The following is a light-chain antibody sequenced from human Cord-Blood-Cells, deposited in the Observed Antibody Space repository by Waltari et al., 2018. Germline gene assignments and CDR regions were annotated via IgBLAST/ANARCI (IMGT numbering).Light chain of an antibody. Sequence: DFQMTQSPSTLSASVGDRVTITCRASQSISSWLAWYQQKPGKATKLLIYKASSLESGVPSRFSGSGAGTEFTHTISSLQPDDCATYDCQQYNSDSGTFGQGTKVEIK. J-gene: IGKJ1*01. CDR3: QQYNSDSGT. CDR1: QSISSW. V-gene: IGKV1-5*03. CDR2: KAS.